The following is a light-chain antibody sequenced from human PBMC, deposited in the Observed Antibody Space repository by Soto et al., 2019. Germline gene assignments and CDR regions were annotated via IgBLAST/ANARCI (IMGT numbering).Light chain of an antibody. Sequence: EIVLTQSPATLSLSPGERATLSCRASQSFSNYLAWYQQKPGQAPRLLIYDASNRATGIPARFSGSGSGTDFTLTISSLEPEDFAVYYCQQGCETFGQGTKVEFK. CDR3: QQGCET. CDR2: DAS. V-gene: IGKV3-11*01. CDR1: QSFSNY. J-gene: IGKJ1*01.